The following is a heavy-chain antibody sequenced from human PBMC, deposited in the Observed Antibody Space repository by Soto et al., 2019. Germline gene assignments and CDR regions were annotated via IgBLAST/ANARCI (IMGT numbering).Heavy chain of an antibody. V-gene: IGHV4-39*02. CDR3: ARLVVVAPVANA. J-gene: IGHJ5*02. Sequence: PSETLSLTCSVSGGSISYNSYYWGWIRQPPGKGLEWVGGIFYTGTTYYSPSLKDRVAISVDTSKNSFSLNLTSVTAADTAVYFCARLVVVAPVANAWGQGTLVTVSS. CDR2: IFYTGTT. CDR1: GGSISYNSYY. D-gene: IGHD2-2*01.